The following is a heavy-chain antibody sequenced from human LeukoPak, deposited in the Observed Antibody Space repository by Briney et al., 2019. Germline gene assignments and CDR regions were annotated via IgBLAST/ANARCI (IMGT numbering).Heavy chain of an antibody. V-gene: IGHV4-34*01. Sequence: SETLSLTCAVYGGSFSGYYWSWIRQPPGKGLEGIGEINHSGSTNYNPSLKSRVTISVDTSKNQFSLKLSSVTAADTAVYYCARGPYSSSWYLRSYYFDYWGQGTLVTVSS. D-gene: IGHD6-13*01. CDR1: GGSFSGYY. J-gene: IGHJ4*02. CDR2: INHSGST. CDR3: ARGPYSSSWYLRSYYFDY.